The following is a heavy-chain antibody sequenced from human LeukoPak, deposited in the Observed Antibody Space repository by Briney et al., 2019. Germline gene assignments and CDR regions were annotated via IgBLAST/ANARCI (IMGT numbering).Heavy chain of an antibody. Sequence: SETLSLTCSVSGFSISSGYYWGWIRQPPGKGLEWIGSIHHVGRTYYNPSLKSRVTISVDTSKNQFSLKLSSVTAADTAYYCATQDSDIVVIPAAIEPWGQGTLVTVSS. D-gene: IGHD2-2*01. CDR3: ATQDSDIVVIPAAIEP. CDR2: IHHVGRT. J-gene: IGHJ5*02. CDR1: GFSISSGYY. V-gene: IGHV4-38-2*01.